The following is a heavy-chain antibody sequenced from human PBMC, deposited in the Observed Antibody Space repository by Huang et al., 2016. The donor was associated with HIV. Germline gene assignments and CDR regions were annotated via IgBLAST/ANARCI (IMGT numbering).Heavy chain of an antibody. D-gene: IGHD3-10*01. V-gene: IGHV3-23*01. Sequence: VRLLESGGGLVQPGGSLRLSCAASEFTFSSYAMSWGRLAPGKGLEWVSTIRAGGDAYDAGYGKGRFTITRDNAKNMLYLQMTSLRDEDTAVYYWAKDRWVSGELLYFDYWGQGTLVTVSS. CDR2: IRAGGDA. CDR1: EFTFSSYA. CDR3: AKDRWVSGELLYFDY. J-gene: IGHJ4*02.